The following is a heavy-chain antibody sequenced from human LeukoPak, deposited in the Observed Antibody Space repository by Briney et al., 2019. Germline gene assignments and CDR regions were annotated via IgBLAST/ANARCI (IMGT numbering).Heavy chain of an antibody. CDR1: GITLSNYG. D-gene: IGHD3-22*01. CDR2: ISGSGGST. V-gene: IGHV3-23*01. J-gene: IGHJ4*02. Sequence: GGSLRLSCAVSGITLSNYGMSWVRQAPEKGLEWVAGISGSGGSTNYADSVKGRFSTSRDNPKNTLYLQMNSLRAEDTAVYFCAKRGVVIRVILVGFHKEAYYFDSWGQGALVTVSS. CDR3: AKRGVVIRVILVGFHKEAYYFDS.